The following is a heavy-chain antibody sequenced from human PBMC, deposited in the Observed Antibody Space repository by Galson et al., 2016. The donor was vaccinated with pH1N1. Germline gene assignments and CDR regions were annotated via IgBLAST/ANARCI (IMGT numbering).Heavy chain of an antibody. CDR3: AHLGYGDYVGYFDY. CDR2: IYWNDDQ. J-gene: IGHJ4*02. D-gene: IGHD4-17*01. CDR1: GFSLSTSGVG. V-gene: IGHV2-5*01. Sequence: PALVKPTQTLTLTCTFSGFSLSTSGVGVGWIRQPPGKALECLALIYWNDDQRYSPFLKSRLTITKDTSKNQVVLTMTNMDPVDTATYYCAHLGYGDYVGYFDYWGQGTLVTVSS.